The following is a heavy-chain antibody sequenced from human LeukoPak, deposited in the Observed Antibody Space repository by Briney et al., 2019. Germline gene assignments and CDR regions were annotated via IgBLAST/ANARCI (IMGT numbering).Heavy chain of an antibody. CDR1: GFTFSSYA. D-gene: IGHD1-26*01. CDR2: ISYDGSNK. Sequence: PGGSLRLSCAASGFTFSSYAMHWVRQAPGKGLEWVAVISYDGSNKYYADSVKGRFTISRDNSKNTLYLQMNSLRAEDTAVYYCTRVGLTSGSYFSFDYWGQGTLVTVSS. CDR3: TRVGLTSGSYFSFDY. J-gene: IGHJ4*02. V-gene: IGHV3-30-3*01.